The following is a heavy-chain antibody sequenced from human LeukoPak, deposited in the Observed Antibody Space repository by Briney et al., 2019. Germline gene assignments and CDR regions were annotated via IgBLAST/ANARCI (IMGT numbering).Heavy chain of an antibody. J-gene: IGHJ4*02. CDR3: ARQEYDFWSGYYFYYFDY. Sequence: GESLKISCKGSGYSFTSYWIGWVRQMPGKGLEWMGIIYPGDSDTRYSPSFQGQVTISADKSISTAYLQWSSLKASDTAMYYCARQEYDFWSGYYFYYFDYWGQGTLVTVSS. D-gene: IGHD3-3*01. CDR2: IYPGDSDT. V-gene: IGHV5-51*01. CDR1: GYSFTSYW.